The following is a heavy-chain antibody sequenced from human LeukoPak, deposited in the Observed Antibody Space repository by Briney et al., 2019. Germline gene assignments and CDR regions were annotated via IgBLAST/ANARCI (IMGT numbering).Heavy chain of an antibody. CDR2: IYYGGGT. V-gene: IGHV4-59*01. CDR3: ARERGDYDSDNWFDS. D-gene: IGHD4-17*01. Sequence: SETLSLTCTVSGASIGSYFWSWIRQPPGKGLEWIEYIYYGGGTNYNPSFESRITISVDTSKNRISLNLTSVTASDTAIYYCARERGDYDSDNWFDSWGQGTLVTVSS. J-gene: IGHJ5*01. CDR1: GASIGSYF.